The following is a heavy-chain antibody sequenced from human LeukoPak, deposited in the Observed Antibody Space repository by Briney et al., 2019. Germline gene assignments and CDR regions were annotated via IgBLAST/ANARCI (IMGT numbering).Heavy chain of an antibody. V-gene: IGHV4-39*01. Sequence: SETLSLTCTVSGGSISSSSYCWGWIRQPPGKGLEWIGSIYYSGSTYYNPSLKSRVTISVDTSKNQFSLKLSSVTAADTAAYYCATRGYYDSSRDYWGQGTLVTVSS. CDR3: ATRGYYDSSRDY. CDR2: IYYSGST. D-gene: IGHD3-22*01. J-gene: IGHJ4*02. CDR1: GGSISSSSYC.